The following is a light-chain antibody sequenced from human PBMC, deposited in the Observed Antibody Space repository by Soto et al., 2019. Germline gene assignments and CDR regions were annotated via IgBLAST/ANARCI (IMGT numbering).Light chain of an antibody. CDR1: QSLVYRDGDTY. CDR3: MQGTHWPPS. J-gene: IGKJ1*01. Sequence: DVVMTQSPLSLPVTLGQPASISCRSSQSLVYRDGDTYVNWFQQRPGQSPRRLIYKVSNRDSGVPERFSGSGSGTDFTLKISRVEAEDVGVYYCMQGTHWPPSFGQGTKVEIK. V-gene: IGKV2-30*01. CDR2: KVS.